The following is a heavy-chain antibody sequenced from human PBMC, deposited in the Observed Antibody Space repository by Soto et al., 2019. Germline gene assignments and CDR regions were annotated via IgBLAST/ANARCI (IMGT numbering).Heavy chain of an antibody. CDR1: GFTFSGFD. Sequence: LRLSCEASGFTFSGFDMHWVRQPTGKGLEWVSTIGTAGDTYYAVSVKGRFTISRDNAKNSLSLQMNGLRAGDTAVYFCARGQEVGARFFDSWGQGTQVTVSS. CDR2: IGTAGDT. V-gene: IGHV3-13*01. CDR3: ARGQEVGARFFDS. J-gene: IGHJ4*02. D-gene: IGHD6-6*01.